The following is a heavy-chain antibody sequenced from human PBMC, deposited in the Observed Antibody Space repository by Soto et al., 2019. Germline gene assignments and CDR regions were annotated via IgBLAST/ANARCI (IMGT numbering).Heavy chain of an antibody. CDR3: ARRAMVTTDYYYYCMDV. CDR1: GGSISSYY. CDR2: IYYSGST. J-gene: IGHJ6*03. Sequence: SETLSLTCTVSGGSISSYYWSWIRQPPGKGLEWIGYIYYSGSTNYNPSLKSRVTISVDTSKNQFSLKLSSVTAADTAVYYCARRAMVTTDYYYYCMDVWGKGTTVTVSS. V-gene: IGHV4-59*01. D-gene: IGHD5-18*01.